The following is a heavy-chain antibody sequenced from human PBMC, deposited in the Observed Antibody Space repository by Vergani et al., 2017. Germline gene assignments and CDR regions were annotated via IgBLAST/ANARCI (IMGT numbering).Heavy chain of an antibody. CDR3: AKIAAAGPDYYYYYMDV. D-gene: IGHD6-13*01. V-gene: IGHV3-23*01. CDR1: GFTFSSYA. J-gene: IGHJ6*03. CDR2: ISGSGGST. Sequence: EVQLLESGGGLVQPGGSLRLSCAASGFTFSSYAMSWVRQAPGKGLEWVSAISGSGGSTYYAASVKGRFTISRDNSKNTLYLQMNSLRAEDTAVYYCAKIAAAGPDYYYYYMDVWGKGTTVTVSS.